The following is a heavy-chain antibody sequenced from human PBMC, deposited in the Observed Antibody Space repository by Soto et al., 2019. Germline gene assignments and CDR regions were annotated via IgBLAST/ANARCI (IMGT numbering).Heavy chain of an antibody. CDR1: GFTFSSYG. CDR3: AKAGGCTNGVCHDAFDI. D-gene: IGHD2-8*01. V-gene: IGHV3-30*18. Sequence: GGSLRLSCAASGFTFSSYGMHWVRQAPGKGLEWVAVISYDGSNKYYADSVKGRFTISRDNSKNTLYLQMNSLRAEDTAVYYCAKAGGCTNGVCHDAFDIWGQGTMVTVS. J-gene: IGHJ3*02. CDR2: ISYDGSNK.